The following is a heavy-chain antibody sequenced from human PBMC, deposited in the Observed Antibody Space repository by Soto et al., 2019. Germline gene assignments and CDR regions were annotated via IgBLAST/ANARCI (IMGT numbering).Heavy chain of an antibody. J-gene: IGHJ4*02. CDR2: ASGSGGVK. CDR3: ARVGSIAAAGTPDY. CDR1: GFTFSDYY. D-gene: IGHD6-13*01. V-gene: IGHV3-11*01. Sequence: GGSLRLSCAASGFTFSDYYMSWFRQAPEKGLEWVSYASGSGGVKLYADSVKGRFTISRDNAKNSLYLQLNSLRADDTAVYYCARVGSIAAAGTPDYWGQGTLVTVSS.